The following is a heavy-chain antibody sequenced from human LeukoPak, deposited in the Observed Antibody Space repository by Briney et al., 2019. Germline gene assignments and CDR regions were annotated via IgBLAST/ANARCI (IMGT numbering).Heavy chain of an antibody. V-gene: IGHV4-61*02. CDR2: IYTSGST. CDR1: GGSISSGSYY. Sequence: SETLSLTCTVSGGSISSGSYYWSWIRQPAGKGLEWIWRIYTSGSTNYNPSLKSRVTISVDTSKNQFSLKLSSVTAADTAVYYCARAQLELRGYYYYMDVWGKGTTVTVSS. D-gene: IGHD1-7*01. CDR3: ARAQLELRGYYYYMDV. J-gene: IGHJ6*03.